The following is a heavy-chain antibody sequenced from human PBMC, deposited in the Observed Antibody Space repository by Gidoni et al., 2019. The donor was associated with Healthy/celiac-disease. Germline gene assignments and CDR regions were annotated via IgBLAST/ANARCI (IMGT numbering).Heavy chain of an antibody. CDR2: INPSGGST. Sequence: QVQLVQSGAEVKKPGASVKVSCKASGYTFPSYYMHWVRQAPGQGLEWMGIINPSGGSTSYAQKFQGRVTMTRDTSTSTVYMELSSLRSEDTAVYYCARDSWGINYDFWSGYYSHWGQGTLVTVSS. V-gene: IGHV1-46*01. CDR1: GYTFPSYY. CDR3: ARDSWGINYDFWSGYYSH. D-gene: IGHD3-3*01. J-gene: IGHJ4*02.